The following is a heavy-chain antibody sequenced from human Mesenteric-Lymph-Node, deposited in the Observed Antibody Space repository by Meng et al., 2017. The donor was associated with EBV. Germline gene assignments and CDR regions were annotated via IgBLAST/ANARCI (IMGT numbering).Heavy chain of an antibody. Sequence: QVGLQETDPGLLKPSGTLSLPCDVSGDSISSSNWWSWVRQPPGKGLEWVGEIYHSGTTNYNPSLKSRVTISVDKSKNQFSLKLASVTAADTAVYYCTRGIGDYYDGSGYSYYFDHWGQGTLVTVSS. CDR2: IYHSGTT. J-gene: IGHJ4*02. CDR1: GDSISSSNW. V-gene: IGHV4-4*02. D-gene: IGHD3-22*01. CDR3: TRGIGDYYDGSGYSYYFDH.